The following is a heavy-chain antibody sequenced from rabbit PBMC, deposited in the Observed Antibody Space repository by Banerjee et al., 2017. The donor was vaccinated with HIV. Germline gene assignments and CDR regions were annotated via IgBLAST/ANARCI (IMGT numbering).Heavy chain of an antibody. D-gene: IGHD4-1*01. Sequence: LVKPEGSLTLTCKASGFDLSSYWICWVRQAPGKGLEWVACIYAGSGNTWYASWVNGRFTISRSTSLETVDLKMTSLTAADTATYFCARDLAGVIGWNFDLWGQGTLVTVS. CDR3: ARDLAGVIGWNFDL. J-gene: IGHJ4*01. V-gene: IGHV1S43*01. CDR2: IYAGSGNT. CDR1: GFDLSSYW.